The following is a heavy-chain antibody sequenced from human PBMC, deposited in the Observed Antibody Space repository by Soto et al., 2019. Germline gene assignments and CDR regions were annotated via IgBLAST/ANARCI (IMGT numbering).Heavy chain of an antibody. CDR2: IIPILGIA. J-gene: IGHJ6*03. D-gene: IGHD6-6*01. CDR3: ASSSSGYYYYTDV. CDR1: GCTFSSYT. Sequence: GASVKVSCKASGCTFSSYTISWVRQAPGQGLEWMGRIIPILGIANYAQKFQGRVTITADKSTSTAYMELSSLRSEDTAVYYCASSSSGYYYYTDVWGKGTTVTVSS. V-gene: IGHV1-69*02.